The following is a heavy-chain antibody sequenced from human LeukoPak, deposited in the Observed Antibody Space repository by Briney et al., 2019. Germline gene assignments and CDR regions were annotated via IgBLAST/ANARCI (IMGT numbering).Heavy chain of an antibody. V-gene: IGHV3-11*04. D-gene: IGHD3-3*01. J-gene: IGHJ3*02. CDR2: ISSSGSTI. CDR1: GFTFSDYY. CDR3: ARAGPPNYDFWSTYPGAFDI. Sequence: GGSLRLSCAASGFTFSDYYMSWIRQAPGKGLEWVSYISSSGSTIYYADSVKGRFTISRDNAKNSLYLQMNSLRAGDTAVYYCARAGPPNYDFWSTYPGAFDIWGQGTMVTVSS.